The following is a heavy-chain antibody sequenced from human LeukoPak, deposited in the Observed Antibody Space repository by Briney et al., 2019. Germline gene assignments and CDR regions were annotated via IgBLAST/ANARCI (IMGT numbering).Heavy chain of an antibody. CDR2: ISAYNGNT. Sequence: ASVKVSCKASGYTFTSYGISWVRQAPGQGLEWMGWISAYNGNTNYAQKLQGRVTMTTDTSTSTAYMELSSLRSEDTAVYYCARGPYCSGGSCYSTHYYYYYMDVWGKGTTVTISS. V-gene: IGHV1-18*01. CDR3: ARGPYCSGGSCYSTHYYYYYMDV. D-gene: IGHD2-15*01. J-gene: IGHJ6*03. CDR1: GYTFTSYG.